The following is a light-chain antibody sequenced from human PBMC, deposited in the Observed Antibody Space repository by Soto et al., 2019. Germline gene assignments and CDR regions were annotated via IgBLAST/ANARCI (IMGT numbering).Light chain of an antibody. Sequence: DIQMTQSPSSLSASVGDRVTITCRASQTIGTYLIWYQQKPGKAPKPLICAASTLQSGVPSRFSGSGSGTDFTLTISSLQTEDFATYHCQQSYSTPYTFGQGTKLEIK. CDR1: QTIGTY. J-gene: IGKJ2*01. CDR3: QQSYSTPYT. V-gene: IGKV1-39*01. CDR2: AAS.